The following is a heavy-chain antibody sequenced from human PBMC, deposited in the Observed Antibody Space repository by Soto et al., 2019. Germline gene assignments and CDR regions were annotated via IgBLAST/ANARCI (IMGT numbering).Heavy chain of an antibody. D-gene: IGHD3-16*02. V-gene: IGHV1-8*01. CDR3: ARADYDYIWGSYPQRGPYNWFDP. CDR1: GYTFTSYD. J-gene: IGHJ5*02. CDR2: MNPNSGNT. Sequence: ASVKVSCKASGYTFTSYDINWVRQATGQGLEWMGWMNPNSGNTGYAQKFQGRVTMTRNTSISTAYMELSSLRSEDTAVYYCARADYDYIWGSYPQRGPYNWFDPWGQGTLVTAPQ.